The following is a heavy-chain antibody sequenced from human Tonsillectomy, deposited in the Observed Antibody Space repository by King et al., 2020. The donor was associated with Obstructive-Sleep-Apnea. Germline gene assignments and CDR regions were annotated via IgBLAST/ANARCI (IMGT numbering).Heavy chain of an antibody. J-gene: IGHJ3*02. Sequence: VQLQESGPGLVKPSQTLSLTCTVPGGSISSGGYYWSWIRPHPGKGLEWIGYIYYSVSTYYNPSLKCQVTIPVETPTNHFSLQLSSVTAADTAVYYCARWPDDYGDYGDAFDIWGQGTMVTVSS. CDR2: IYYSVST. D-gene: IGHD4-17*01. V-gene: IGHV4-31*01. CDR3: ARWPDDYGDYGDAFDI. CDR1: GGSISSGGYY.